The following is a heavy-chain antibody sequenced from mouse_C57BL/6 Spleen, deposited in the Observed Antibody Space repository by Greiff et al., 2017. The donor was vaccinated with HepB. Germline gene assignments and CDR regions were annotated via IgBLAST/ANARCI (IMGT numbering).Heavy chain of an antibody. Sequence: EVMLVESEGGLVQPGRSMKLSCTASGFTFSDYYMAWVRQVPEKGLEWVANINYDGSSTYYLDSLKSRFIISRDNAKNILYLQMSSLKSEDTATYYCARDRGYDYSYAMDYWGQGTSVTVSS. V-gene: IGHV5-16*01. CDR1: GFTFSDYY. CDR3: ARDRGYDYSYAMDY. D-gene: IGHD2-4*01. CDR2: INYDGSST. J-gene: IGHJ4*01.